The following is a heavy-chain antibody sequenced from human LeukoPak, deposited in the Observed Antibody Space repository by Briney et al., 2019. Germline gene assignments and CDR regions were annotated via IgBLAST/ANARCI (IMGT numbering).Heavy chain of an antibody. CDR2: IGSSGNTI. CDR1: GFTFSSYE. V-gene: IGHV3-48*03. J-gene: IGHJ2*01. CDR3: ARSGNTGRNWYFDL. D-gene: IGHD3-10*01. Sequence: PGGSLRLSCEASGFTFSSYEMNWVRQAPGKGLEWVSYIGSSGNTIYYADSVKGRFTISRDNAKNSPYLQMNSLRAEDTAVYYCARSGNTGRNWYFDLWGRGTLVTVSS.